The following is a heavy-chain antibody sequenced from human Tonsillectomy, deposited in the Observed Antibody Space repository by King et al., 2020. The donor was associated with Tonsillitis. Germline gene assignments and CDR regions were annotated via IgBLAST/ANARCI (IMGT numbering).Heavy chain of an antibody. CDR1: GGSFSGYY. D-gene: IGHD2-2*01. V-gene: IGHV4-34*01. Sequence: VQLQQWGAGLLKPSETLSLTCAVYGGSFSGYYWSGIRQPPGKGLEGIGEIKHSVSTNYNPSLKSRVTISVDTSKRQFSLKLSSVTAADTAVYYCARVDIVVVPAALSYFDLWGRGTLVTVSS. J-gene: IGHJ2*01. CDR3: ARVDIVVVPAALSYFDL. CDR2: IKHSVST.